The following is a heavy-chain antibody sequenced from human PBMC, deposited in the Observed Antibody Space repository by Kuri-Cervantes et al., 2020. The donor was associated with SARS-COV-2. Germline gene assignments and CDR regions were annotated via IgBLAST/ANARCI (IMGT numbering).Heavy chain of an antibody. V-gene: IGHV3-49*04. CDR1: GFTFGDYT. Sequence: GESLKISCTASGFTFGDYTMSWVRQAPGKGLEWVGFIRSKAYGGTTEYAASVKGRFTISRDDSKSIAYLQMNSLRAEDTAVYYCAKSQVTIPGNDYWGQGTLVTVSS. CDR3: AKSQVTIPGNDY. D-gene: IGHD4-17*01. J-gene: IGHJ4*02. CDR2: IRSKAYGGTT.